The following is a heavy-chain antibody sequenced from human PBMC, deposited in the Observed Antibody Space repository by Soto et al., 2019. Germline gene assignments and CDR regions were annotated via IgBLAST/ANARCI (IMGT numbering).Heavy chain of an antibody. CDR1: CYTFTSYG. CDR3: ASGTTIFGVVITFDY. V-gene: IGHV1-18*01. Sequence: ASVKVSCKASCYTFTSYGISWVRQSPGQGLEWMGWISAYNGNTNYAQKLQGRVTMTTDTSTSTAYMELRSLRSDDTAVYYCASGTTIFGVVITFDYWGQGTLVTVS. CDR2: ISAYNGNT. J-gene: IGHJ4*02. D-gene: IGHD3-3*01.